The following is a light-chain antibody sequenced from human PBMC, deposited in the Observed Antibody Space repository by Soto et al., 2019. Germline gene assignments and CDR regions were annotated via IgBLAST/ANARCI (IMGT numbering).Light chain of an antibody. V-gene: IGLV2-14*01. Sequence: QSALTQPASVSGSPGLSIAISCTGTSSDVGGYNYVSWYQQLPGKAPKLLISEVSNRPSGVSHRFSGSKSGNTASLTISGLQAEDEADYYCSSYRTGGPFVFGTGTKVTVL. J-gene: IGLJ1*01. CDR1: SSDVGGYNY. CDR3: SSYRTGGPFV. CDR2: EVS.